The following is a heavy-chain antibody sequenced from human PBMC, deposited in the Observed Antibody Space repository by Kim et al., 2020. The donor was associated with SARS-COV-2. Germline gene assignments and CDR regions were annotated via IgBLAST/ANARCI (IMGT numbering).Heavy chain of an antibody. J-gene: IGHJ6*02. CDR2: ISYDGSNK. V-gene: IGHV3-30-3*01. CDR3: ARDLSQDYDYWSGYYINPGYYYYYGMDV. D-gene: IGHD3-3*01. CDR1: GFTFSSYA. Sequence: GGSLRLSCAASGFTFSSYAMHWVRQAPGKGLEWVAVISYDGSNKSYADSVKGRFTISRDNSKNTLYLQMNSLRAEDTAVYYCARDLSQDYDYWSGYYINPGYYYYYGMDVWGQGTTVTVSS.